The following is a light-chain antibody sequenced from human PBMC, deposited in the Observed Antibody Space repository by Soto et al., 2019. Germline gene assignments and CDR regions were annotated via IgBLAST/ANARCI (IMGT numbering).Light chain of an antibody. CDR1: PSVSSSY. V-gene: IGKV3-20*01. Sequence: EIVLTQSPGTLSLSPGERATLSCRASPSVSSSYLAWYQQKPGQAPMLLNYGASSRATGIPDRCSGSGSGTDFTLAISTLEPEDFAGYYCQQYGSSPPYTFGQGTKLEIK. CDR2: GAS. CDR3: QQYGSSPPYT. J-gene: IGKJ2*01.